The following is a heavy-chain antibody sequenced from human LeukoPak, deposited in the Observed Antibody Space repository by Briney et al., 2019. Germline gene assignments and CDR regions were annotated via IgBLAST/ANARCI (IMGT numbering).Heavy chain of an antibody. J-gene: IGHJ5*02. Sequence: SGGSLRLSCAVSGFAVRSNYVSWVRQAPGKGLEWVSVIYSTGTTFYADSVKGRFTISRDESKNTVYLQMNSLRPEDTAVYFCARDRGPGWFDPWGQGTLATVSS. CDR3: ARDRGPGWFDP. V-gene: IGHV3-66*03. D-gene: IGHD3-10*01. CDR2: IYSTGTT. CDR1: GFAVRSNY.